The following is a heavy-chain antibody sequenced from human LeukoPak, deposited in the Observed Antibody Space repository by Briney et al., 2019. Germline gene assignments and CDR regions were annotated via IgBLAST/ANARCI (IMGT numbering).Heavy chain of an antibody. CDR3: AKDPRYYDSSGYYGYFDY. V-gene: IGHV3-23*01. CDR1: GFTLSSYA. CDR2: ISGSGGST. Sequence: GGSLRLSCAASGFTLSSYAMSWVRQAPGKGLEWVSAISGSGGSTYYADSVKGRFTISRDNSKNTLYLQMNSLRAEDAAVYYCAKDPRYYDSSGYYGYFDYWGQGTLVTVSS. D-gene: IGHD3-22*01. J-gene: IGHJ4*02.